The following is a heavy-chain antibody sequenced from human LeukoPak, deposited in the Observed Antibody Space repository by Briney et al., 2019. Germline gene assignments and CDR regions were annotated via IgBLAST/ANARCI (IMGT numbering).Heavy chain of an antibody. CDR2: IYSGGST. CDR3: ATTVTTWGVFDY. Sequence: GGSLRLSCAASGFTVSSNYMSWVRQAPGKGLEWGSVIYSGGSTYYSDSVKGRFTISRDNSKNTLYLQMNSLRAEDTAVYYCATTVTTWGVFDYWGQGTLVTVSS. V-gene: IGHV3-53*01. D-gene: IGHD4-17*01. J-gene: IGHJ4*02. CDR1: GFTVSSNY.